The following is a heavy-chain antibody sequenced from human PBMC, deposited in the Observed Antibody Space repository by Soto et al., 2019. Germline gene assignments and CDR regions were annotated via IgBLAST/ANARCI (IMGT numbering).Heavy chain of an antibody. CDR1: GFTFSSYA. D-gene: IGHD1-1*01. J-gene: IGHJ6*02. CDR2: ISGSGGST. V-gene: IGHV3-23*01. CDR3: AKGLEPLYYYGMDV. Sequence: GGSLRLSCAASGFTFSSYAMSWVRQAPGKGLEWVSAISGSGGSTYYADSVKGRFTISRDNSKNTPYLQMNSLRAEDTAVYYCAKGLEPLYYYGMDVWGQGTTVTVSS.